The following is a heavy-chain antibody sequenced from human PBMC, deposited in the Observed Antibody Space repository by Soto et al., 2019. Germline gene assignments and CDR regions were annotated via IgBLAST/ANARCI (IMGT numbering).Heavy chain of an antibody. Sequence: PGESLKISGKGSGYSFTSYWSGWVRQMPGKGLEWMGIIYPGDSDTRYSPSFQGQVTIAADKCISTAYLQWSSLKASDTAMYYCARRRGPYYDFWSGYYTEAYFDYWGQGTLVTVSS. CDR2: IYPGDSDT. CDR1: GYSFTSYW. J-gene: IGHJ4*02. D-gene: IGHD3-3*01. CDR3: ARRRGPYYDFWSGYYTEAYFDY. V-gene: IGHV5-51*01.